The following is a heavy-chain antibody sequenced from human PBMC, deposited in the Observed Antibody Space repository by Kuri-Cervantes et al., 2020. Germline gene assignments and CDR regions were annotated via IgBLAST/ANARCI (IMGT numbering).Heavy chain of an antibody. CDR2: INPNSSGT. CDR3: ARGGDGDGYSSSYNWFDP. CDR1: GYTFTGYY. V-gene: IGHV1-2*04. D-gene: IGHD6-13*01. J-gene: IGHJ5*02. Sequence: ASVKVSCKASGYTFTGYYMHWVRQAPGQGLEWMGWINPNSSGTNYAQKFQGWVTMTRDTSISTAYMELSSLRSEDTAVYYCARGGDGDGYSSSYNWFDPWGQGTLVTVSS.